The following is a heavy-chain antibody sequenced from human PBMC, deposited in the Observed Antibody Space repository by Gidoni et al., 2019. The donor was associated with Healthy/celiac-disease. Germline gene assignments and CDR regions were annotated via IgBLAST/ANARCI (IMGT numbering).Heavy chain of an antibody. CDR3: AKSIVVVPAAISWFLVILDY. CDR1: GLTFSSYA. D-gene: IGHD2-2*01. V-gene: IGHV3-23*04. J-gene: IGHJ4*02. Sequence: EVQLVESGGGLVQSGGSLRLSCAASGLTFSSYAMSWVLQVPGKDLEWVSAISGSGGSTYYAASMKGLFTISRDNSKNTLYLQMNSLRAEDTAVYYCAKSIVVVPAAISWFLVILDYWSQGTLVTVSS. CDR2: ISGSGGST.